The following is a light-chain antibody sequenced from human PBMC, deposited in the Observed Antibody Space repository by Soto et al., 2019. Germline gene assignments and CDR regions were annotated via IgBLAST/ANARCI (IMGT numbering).Light chain of an antibody. V-gene: IGLV2-23*02. J-gene: IGLJ1*01. CDR1: SSDVGSYNL. CDR3: CSYAGSSTYV. CDR2: EVS. Sequence: SVLTQPASLSGSPGQSITISCTGTSSDVGSYNLVSWYQQHPGKAPKLMIYEVSKRPSGVSNRFSGSKSGNTASLTISGLQAEDEADYYCCSYAGSSTYVFGTGTKATVL.